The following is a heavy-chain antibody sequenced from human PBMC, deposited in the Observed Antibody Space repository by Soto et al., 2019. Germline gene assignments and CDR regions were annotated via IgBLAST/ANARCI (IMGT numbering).Heavy chain of an antibody. V-gene: IGHV1-46*01. CDR2: INPTGDNA. D-gene: IGHD3-3*01. CDR3: XXDFXXXXXXXSYWWFDP. Sequence: QVQLVQSGAEVKEPGASVKISCQTSGYTFTSNYVHWVRQAPGQGLEWMAVINPTGDNAVYAPKFQGRLTLTPXXXXXXXXXXXXXXXXXXXXXXXXXXDFXXXXXXXSYWWFDPWGQGTLVTVSS. CDR1: GYTFTSNY. J-gene: IGHJ5*02.